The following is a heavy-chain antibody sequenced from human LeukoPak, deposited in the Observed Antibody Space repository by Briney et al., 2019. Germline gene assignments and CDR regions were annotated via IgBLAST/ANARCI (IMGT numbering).Heavy chain of an antibody. CDR2: IGSKANSYAT. CDR3: TAYYGSGSYPY. J-gene: IGHJ4*02. D-gene: IGHD3-10*01. CDR1: GFTFSGSA. Sequence: GGSLKLSCAASGFTFSGSAMHWVRQASGKGLEWVGRIGSKANSYATAYAASVKGRFTISRDDSKNTAYLQMNSLKTEDTAVYYCTAYYGSGSYPYWGQGTLVTVSS. V-gene: IGHV3-73*01.